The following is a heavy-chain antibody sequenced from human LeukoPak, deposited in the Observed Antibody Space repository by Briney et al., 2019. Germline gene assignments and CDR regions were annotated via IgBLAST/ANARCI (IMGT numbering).Heavy chain of an antibody. CDR2: ISYDGNSK. CDR1: GFTFSRYG. J-gene: IGHJ4*02. V-gene: IGHV3-30*18. CDR3: AKQGYADY. D-gene: IGHD5-12*01. Sequence: GGSLRLSCAASGFTFSRYGMHWVRQAPGKGLEWVAVISYDGNSKYYADSVKGRFTMSRDNSKNTLYLQMNSLRAEDTAVYYCAKQGYADYWGQGTLVTVSS.